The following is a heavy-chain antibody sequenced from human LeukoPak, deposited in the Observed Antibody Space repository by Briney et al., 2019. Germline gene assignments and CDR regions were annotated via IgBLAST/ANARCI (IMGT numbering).Heavy chain of an antibody. CDR1: GFTFSSYS. Sequence: PGGSLRLSCAASGFTFSSYSMNWVRQAPGKGLEWVSSISSSSSYIYYADSVKGRFTISRDNAKNSLCLQMNSLRAEGTAVYYCASGYYYGSGSPTVWGQGTLVTVSS. CDR3: ASGYYYGSGSPTV. CDR2: ISSSSSYI. J-gene: IGHJ4*02. D-gene: IGHD3-10*01. V-gene: IGHV3-21*01.